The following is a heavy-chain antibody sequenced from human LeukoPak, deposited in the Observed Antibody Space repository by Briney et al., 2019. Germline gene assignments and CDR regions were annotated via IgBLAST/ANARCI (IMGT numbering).Heavy chain of an antibody. CDR3: AKDPLQLIAVAGFFDY. CDR2: VYSDGRI. CDR1: GFTVSSNY. J-gene: IGHJ4*02. Sequence: GGSLRLSCAVSGFTVSSNYMSWVRQAPGKGLEWVSFVYSDGRIHYADSLQGRFTISRDNSKNTLYLQMNSVRAEDTAVYYCAKDPLQLIAVAGFFDYWGQGTLVTVSS. V-gene: IGHV3-53*01. D-gene: IGHD6-19*01.